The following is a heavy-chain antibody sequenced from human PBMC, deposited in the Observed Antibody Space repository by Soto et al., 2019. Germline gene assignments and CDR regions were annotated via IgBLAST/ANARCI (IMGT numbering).Heavy chain of an antibody. Sequence: SETLSLTCTVSGGSISRYYWSWIRQPPGKGLEWIGYIYYSGSTNYNPSLKSRVTISVDTSKNQFSLKLSSVTAADTAVYYCARGVEDSSGYYHPFDYWGQGTLVTVSS. J-gene: IGHJ4*02. V-gene: IGHV4-59*01. D-gene: IGHD3-22*01. CDR2: IYYSGST. CDR3: ARGVEDSSGYYHPFDY. CDR1: GGSISRYY.